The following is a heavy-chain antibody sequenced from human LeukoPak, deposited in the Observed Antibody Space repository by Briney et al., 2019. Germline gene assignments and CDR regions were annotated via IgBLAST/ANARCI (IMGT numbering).Heavy chain of an antibody. J-gene: IGHJ4*02. Sequence: ASVKVSCKASGYTFTGYYMHWVRQAPGQGLEWMGWINPSGGSTSYAQKFQGRVTMTRDTSTSTVYMELSSLRSEDTAVYYCARVKDSSGLDASFDFWGQGTLVTVSS. D-gene: IGHD6-19*01. CDR2: INPSGGST. CDR3: ARVKDSSGLDASFDF. V-gene: IGHV1-46*01. CDR1: GYTFTGYY.